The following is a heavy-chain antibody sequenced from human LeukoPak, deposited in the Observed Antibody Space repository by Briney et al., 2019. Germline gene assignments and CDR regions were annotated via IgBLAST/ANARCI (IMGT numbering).Heavy chain of an antibody. CDR1: GVSISSYY. Sequence: SETLSLTCTVSGVSISSYYWSWIRQPPGKGLEWIGYIYYSGSTNYNPSLKSRVTISVDTSKNQFSLKLSSVTAADTAVYYCARGLAARTLIYFDYWGQGTLVTVSS. D-gene: IGHD6-6*01. CDR3: ARGLAARTLIYFDY. CDR2: IYYSGST. J-gene: IGHJ4*02. V-gene: IGHV4-59*01.